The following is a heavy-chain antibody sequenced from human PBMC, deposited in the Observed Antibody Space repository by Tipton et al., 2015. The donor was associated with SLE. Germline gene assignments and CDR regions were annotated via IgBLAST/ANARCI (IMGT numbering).Heavy chain of an antibody. Sequence: SLRLSCAASGFTFSSYSMSWVRPAPGKGLEWVSAISGSGGSTYYADSVKGGFTISRDNSKNTLYLQMNSLRAEDTAVYYCARGNTMIVVAKALFDYWGQGTLVTVSS. CDR2: ISGSGGST. J-gene: IGHJ4*02. CDR3: ARGNTMIVVAKALFDY. V-gene: IGHV3-23*01. D-gene: IGHD3-22*01. CDR1: GFTFSSYS.